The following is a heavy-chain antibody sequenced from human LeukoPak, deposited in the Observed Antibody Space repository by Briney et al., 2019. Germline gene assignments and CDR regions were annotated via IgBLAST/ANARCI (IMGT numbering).Heavy chain of an antibody. J-gene: IGHJ4*02. D-gene: IGHD5-18*01. CDR1: GFTVSSNY. Sequence: GGSLRLSCAASGFTVSSNYMSWVSQAPGKGLEWVTVIYSGGSTYYADSVKGRFTISRDNSKNTLYLQMNSLRAEDTAVYYCASSPLPGSSYGSYYFDYWRQGTLVTVSS. CDR2: IYSGGST. CDR3: ASSPLPGSSYGSYYFDY. V-gene: IGHV3-66*01.